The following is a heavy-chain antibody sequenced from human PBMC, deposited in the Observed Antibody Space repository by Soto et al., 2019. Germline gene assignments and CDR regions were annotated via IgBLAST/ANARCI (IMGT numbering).Heavy chain of an antibody. J-gene: IGHJ4*02. CDR2: INHSGST. Sequence: SETLSLTCAVYGGSFSGYYWSWIRQPPGKGLEWIGEINHSGSTNYNPSLKSRVTISVDTSKNQFSLKLSSVTAADTAVYYCARGLEAVAGTHLDYFDYWGQGTLVTVSS. V-gene: IGHV4-34*01. D-gene: IGHD6-19*01. CDR1: GGSFSGYY. CDR3: ARGLEAVAGTHLDYFDY.